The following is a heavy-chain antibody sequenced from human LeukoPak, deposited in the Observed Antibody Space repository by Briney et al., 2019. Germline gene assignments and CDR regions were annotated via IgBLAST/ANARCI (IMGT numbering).Heavy chain of an antibody. D-gene: IGHD6-13*01. V-gene: IGHV1-2*02. Sequence: ASVKVSCKASGYTFTGYYMHWVRQAPAQGLDWMGWINPNGGGTNSAQKFQGRVTMTRDTSISTAYVELSRLRSDDTAVYYRARVRSSWYGGFDYWVQGTLVTVSS. CDR2: INPNGGGT. CDR3: ARVRSSWYGGFDY. J-gene: IGHJ4*02. CDR1: GYTFTGYY.